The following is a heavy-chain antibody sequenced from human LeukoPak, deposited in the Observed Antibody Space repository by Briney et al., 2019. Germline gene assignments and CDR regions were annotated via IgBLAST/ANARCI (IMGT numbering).Heavy chain of an antibody. CDR3: AKAAYSSTSCYAGYFDY. J-gene: IGHJ4*02. V-gene: IGHV3-9*03. CDR2: ISWNSGSI. D-gene: IGHD2-2*01. CDR1: GFTFDDYA. Sequence: GGSLRLSCAASGFTFDDYAMHWVRQAPGKGLEWVSGISWNSGSIGYADSVKGRFTISRDNAKNSLYLQMNSLRAEDMALYYCAKAAYSSTSCYAGYFDYWGQGTLVTVSS.